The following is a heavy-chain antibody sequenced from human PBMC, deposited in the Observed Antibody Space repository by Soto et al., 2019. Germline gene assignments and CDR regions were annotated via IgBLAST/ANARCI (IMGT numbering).Heavy chain of an antibody. CDR1: GGTFSSYA. V-gene: IGHV1-69*13. CDR2: IIPIFGTA. D-gene: IGHD6-13*01. Sequence: SVKVSCKASGGTFSSYAISWVRQAPGQGLEWMGGIIPIFGTANCAQKFQGRVTITADESTSTAYMELSSLRSEDTAVYYCARGGIAAAGFDYWGQGTLVTVSS. CDR3: ARGGIAAAGFDY. J-gene: IGHJ4*02.